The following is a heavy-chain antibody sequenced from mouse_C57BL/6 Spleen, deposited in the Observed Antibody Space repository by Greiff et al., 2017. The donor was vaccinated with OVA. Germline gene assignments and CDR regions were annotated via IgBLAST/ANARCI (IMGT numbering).Heavy chain of an antibody. Sequence: VQLQQPGAELVRPGTSVKLSCKASGYTFTSYWMHWVKQRPGQGLEWIGVIDPSDSYTNYNQKFKGKATLTVDTSSSTAYMQLSSLTSEDSAVYYCARRGQLSPHYFDYWGQGTTLTVSS. CDR3: ARRGQLSPHYFDY. CDR1: GYTFTSYW. D-gene: IGHD3-2*02. V-gene: IGHV1-59*01. CDR2: IDPSDSYT. J-gene: IGHJ2*01.